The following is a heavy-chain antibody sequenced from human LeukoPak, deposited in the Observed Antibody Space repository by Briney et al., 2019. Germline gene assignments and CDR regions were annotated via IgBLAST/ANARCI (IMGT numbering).Heavy chain of an antibody. D-gene: IGHD3-22*01. V-gene: IGHV1-46*01. CDR3: ARGDYYDSSGYSHTDY. Sequence: GASVKVSCKASGYTFTSYYMHWVRQAPGQGLEWMGIINPSAGSTSYAQKFQGRVTMTRDTSKSTVYMELSSLRSEDTAVYYCARGDYYDSSGYSHTDYWGQGTLVTVSS. CDR2: INPSAGST. J-gene: IGHJ4*02. CDR1: GYTFTSYY.